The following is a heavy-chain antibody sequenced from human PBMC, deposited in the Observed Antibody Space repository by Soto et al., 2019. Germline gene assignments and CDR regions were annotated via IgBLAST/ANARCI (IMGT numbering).Heavy chain of an antibody. CDR3: ARVMGSGTVGVFDY. D-gene: IGHD6-13*01. CDR2: IYWDNYK. Sequence: QITLKESGPTLVKPTQTLTLTCTFSGFSLSSSGVGVGWIRQPPGKALEWLALIYWDNYKQYSPSLKNRFTITKDTSKNQVVLKMTKMEPVDTGTYYCARVMGSGTVGVFDYWGQGTLVTVSS. J-gene: IGHJ4*02. CDR1: GFSLSSSGVG. V-gene: IGHV2-5*02.